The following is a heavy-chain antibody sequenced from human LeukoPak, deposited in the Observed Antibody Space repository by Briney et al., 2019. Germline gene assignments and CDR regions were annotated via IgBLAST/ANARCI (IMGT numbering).Heavy chain of an antibody. CDR1: GYTFTGYY. J-gene: IGHJ5*02. D-gene: IGHD6-13*01. Sequence: ASVKVSCKASGYTFTGYYMHWVRQAPGQGLEWMGWINPNSGGTNYAQKFQGRVTMTRDTSISTAYMELSRLRSDDTAVYYCARALAAAGPNWFDPWGQGTLVTVSS. CDR2: INPNSGGT. V-gene: IGHV1-2*02. CDR3: ARALAAAGPNWFDP.